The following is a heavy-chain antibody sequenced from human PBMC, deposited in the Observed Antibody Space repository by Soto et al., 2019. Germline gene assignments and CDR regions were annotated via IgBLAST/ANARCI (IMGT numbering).Heavy chain of an antibody. CDR1: GDSIRGYY. Sequence: SETLCLTCTVSGDSIRGYYWTWIRQPPGKGLELIGYIYYSGSTRYNPSLKSRVTISVDMSKNQLSLKLSSVIAADTAVYYCARAYGGFDNGLDVWGQGTAVTVSS. CDR3: ARAYGGFDNGLDV. CDR2: IYYSGST. V-gene: IGHV4-59*01. J-gene: IGHJ6*02. D-gene: IGHD5-12*01.